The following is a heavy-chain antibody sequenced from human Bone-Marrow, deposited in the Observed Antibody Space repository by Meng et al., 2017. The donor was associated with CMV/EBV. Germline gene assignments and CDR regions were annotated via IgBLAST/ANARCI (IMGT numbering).Heavy chain of an antibody. J-gene: IGHJ4*02. V-gene: IGHV4-61*01. CDR2: ISYSGTT. Sequence: SETLSLTCTVSGASVRSGTDYWSWIRQPPGKGLEWIGYISYSGTTNYNPSLKSRVTITGDTSRNQFSLRLRSVTAADTAIYYCVRDRAGRYDYWGQGTRVTGSS. CDR3: VRDRAGRYDY. CDR1: GASVRSGTDY. D-gene: IGHD1-26*01.